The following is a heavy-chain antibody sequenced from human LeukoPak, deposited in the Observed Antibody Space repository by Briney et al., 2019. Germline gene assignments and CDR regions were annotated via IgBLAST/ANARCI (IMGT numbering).Heavy chain of an antibody. V-gene: IGHV4-59*01. CDR2: IYYSGST. Sequence: SETLSLTCTVSGGSISSYYWSWIRQPPGKGLEWIGYIYYSGSTNYNPSLKSRVTISVDTSKNQFSLKLSSVTAADTAVYYCARLGPGGHGEFDYWGQGTLVTVSS. J-gene: IGHJ4*02. CDR3: ARLGPGGHGEFDY. D-gene: IGHD3-10*01. CDR1: GGSISSYY.